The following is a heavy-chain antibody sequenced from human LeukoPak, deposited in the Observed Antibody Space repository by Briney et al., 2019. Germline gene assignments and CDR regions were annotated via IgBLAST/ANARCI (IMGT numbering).Heavy chain of an antibody. J-gene: IGHJ4*02. V-gene: IGHV4-39*01. CDR3: ARQVRDSSPGLYFDY. CDR2: IYYSGST. D-gene: IGHD3-22*01. CDR1: GGSISSSSYY. Sequence: SETLSLICTVSGGSISSSSYYWGWIRQPPGKGLEWIGSIYYSGSTYYNPSLKSRVTISVDTSKNQFSLKLRSVTAADTAVYYCARQVRDSSPGLYFDYWGQGTLVTVSS.